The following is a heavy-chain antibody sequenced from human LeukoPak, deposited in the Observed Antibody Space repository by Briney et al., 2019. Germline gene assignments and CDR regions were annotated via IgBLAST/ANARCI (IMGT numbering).Heavy chain of an antibody. V-gene: IGHV1-69*04. CDR1: GGTFSSYA. Sequence: ASVKVSCKASGGTFSSYAISWVRQAPGQGLEWMGRIIPILGIANYAQKFQGRVTITADKSTSTAYMELSSLRSEDTAVYYCARAPRVVPAALDAFDIWGQGTMVTVSS. D-gene: IGHD2-2*01. CDR2: IIPILGIA. CDR3: ARAPRVVPAALDAFDI. J-gene: IGHJ3*02.